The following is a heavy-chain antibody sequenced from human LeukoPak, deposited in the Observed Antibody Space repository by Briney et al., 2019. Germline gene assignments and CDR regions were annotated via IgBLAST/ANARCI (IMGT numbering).Heavy chain of an antibody. D-gene: IGHD5-24*01. Sequence: PSQTLSLTCTVSGGSISSGSYYWSWIRQPAGKGLEWIGRIYTSGSTNYNPSLKSRVTISVDTSKNQFSLKLSSVTAADTAVYYWARALRDGYNWRDNWFDPWGQGTLVTVSS. CDR3: ARALRDGYNWRDNWFDP. CDR1: GGSISSGSYY. V-gene: IGHV4-61*02. CDR2: IYTSGST. J-gene: IGHJ5*02.